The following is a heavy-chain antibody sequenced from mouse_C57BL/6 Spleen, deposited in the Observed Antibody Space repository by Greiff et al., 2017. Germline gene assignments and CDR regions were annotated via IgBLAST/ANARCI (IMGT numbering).Heavy chain of an antibody. CDR2: ISYSGRT. CDR3: ARFHYSKRYYFDY. Sequence: EVQLVESGPGLAKPSQTLSLTCSVTGYSITSDYWTWIRKFPGNKLEYMGYISYSGRTYYNPSLKSRISITRDTSKNQYYLQLNSVTTEDTATYYCARFHYSKRYYFDYWGQGTTLTVSS. V-gene: IGHV3-8*01. J-gene: IGHJ2*01. D-gene: IGHD2-5*01. CDR1: GYSITSDY.